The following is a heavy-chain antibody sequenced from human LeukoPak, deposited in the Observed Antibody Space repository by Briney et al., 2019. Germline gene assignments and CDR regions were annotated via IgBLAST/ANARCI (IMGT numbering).Heavy chain of an antibody. Sequence: SETLSLTCTVSGDSISSGDYYWSWIRQPAGKGLEWIGRISSSGSTNYNPSLKSRVTISVDTSKNQFSLKLSSVTAADTAVYYCARGSIVVAPKPVDYWGQGTLVTVSS. CDR2: ISSSGST. CDR1: GDSISSGDYY. D-gene: IGHD3-22*01. V-gene: IGHV4-61*02. CDR3: ARGSIVVAPKPVDY. J-gene: IGHJ4*02.